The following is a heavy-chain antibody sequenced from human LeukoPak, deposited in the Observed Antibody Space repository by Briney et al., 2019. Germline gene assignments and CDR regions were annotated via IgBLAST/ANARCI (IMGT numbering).Heavy chain of an antibody. J-gene: IGHJ4*02. D-gene: IGHD1-26*01. CDR3: AKDIVGATGWGYFDY. CDR1: GFTFSSYG. Sequence: GGSLRLSCAASGFTFSSYGMHWVRQAPGKGLEWVAFIRYDGNNKYYADSVKGRFTISRDNSKNTLYLQMNSLRAEDTAVYYCAKDIVGATGWGYFDYWGQGTLVTVSS. CDR2: IRYDGNNK. V-gene: IGHV3-30*02.